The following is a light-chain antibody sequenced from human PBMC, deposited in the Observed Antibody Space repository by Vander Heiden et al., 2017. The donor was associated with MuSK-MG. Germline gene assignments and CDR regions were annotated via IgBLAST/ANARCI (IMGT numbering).Light chain of an antibody. Sequence: QSVLTQPPSASGTPGQSVTSSCSGSSSNIGSTYVYWYQQLPGTAPKRLIFSNNQRPSGVPDRFAGYKAGTLASRAIRGLRSEDEADDYWAEWADCLSGQVFGGRNKLTVL. CDR2: SNN. CDR3: AEWADCLSGQV. CDR1: SSNIGSTY. J-gene: IGLJ3*02. V-gene: IGLV1-47*02.